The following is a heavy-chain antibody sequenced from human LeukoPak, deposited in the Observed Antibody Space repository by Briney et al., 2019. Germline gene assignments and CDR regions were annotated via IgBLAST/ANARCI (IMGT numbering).Heavy chain of an antibody. D-gene: IGHD2-21*01. CDR2: INWNGGST. Sequence: PGGSLRLSCAASGFTFDDYGMSWVRQAPGKGLEWVSGINWNGGSTGYADSVKGRFTISRDNSKNTLYLQMNSLRAEDTALYYCAKDQGVYGILWWPGYWGQGTLVTVSS. CDR1: GFTFDDYG. CDR3: AKDQGVYGILWWPGY. J-gene: IGHJ4*02. V-gene: IGHV3-20*04.